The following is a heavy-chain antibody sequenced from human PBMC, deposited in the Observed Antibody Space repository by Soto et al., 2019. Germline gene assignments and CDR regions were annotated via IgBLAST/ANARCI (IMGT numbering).Heavy chain of an antibody. CDR2: FYYSRST. CDR3: ARAVTTRTYYYYYMAF. CDR1: GGSILSGGYY. Sequence: QVQLQQSGPGLVKPSQTLSPTCTVSGGSILSGGYYWSWTRPHPGKGLEWIGYFYYSRSTYYNPALNPRVIISVATSKNQFSLKLSSVTAADTAVDYCARAVTTRTYYYYYMAFWGKGTTVTVS. V-gene: IGHV4-31*03. D-gene: IGHD4-17*01. J-gene: IGHJ6*03.